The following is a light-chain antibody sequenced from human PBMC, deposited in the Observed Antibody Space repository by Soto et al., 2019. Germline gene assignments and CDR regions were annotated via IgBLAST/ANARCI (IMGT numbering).Light chain of an antibody. Sequence: EIVMTQSPATLSASPGESVSLSCRASESLFGFLAWYQQKPGQAPRLLIYGVSTKATGVVARFSGSGSAAYFSHTIRSVGSDECAVYYCWSYNDWNFVFCQGTKLEI. CDR3: WSYNDWNFV. CDR2: GVS. J-gene: IGKJ2*01. V-gene: IGKV3-15*01. CDR1: ESLFGF.